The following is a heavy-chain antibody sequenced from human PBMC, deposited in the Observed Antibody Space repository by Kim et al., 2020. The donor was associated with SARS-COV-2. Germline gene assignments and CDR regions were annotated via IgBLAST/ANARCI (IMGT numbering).Heavy chain of an antibody. Sequence: SVNVSCKASGGTFSSYAISWVRQAPGQGLEWMGGIIPIFGTANYAQKFQGRVTITADESTSTAYMELSSLRSEDTAVYYCARDPHNPSSGTAMTDAFDIWGQGTMVTVSS. V-gene: IGHV1-69*13. D-gene: IGHD5-18*01. CDR3: ARDPHNPSSGTAMTDAFDI. CDR1: GGTFSSYA. J-gene: IGHJ3*02. CDR2: IIPIFGTA.